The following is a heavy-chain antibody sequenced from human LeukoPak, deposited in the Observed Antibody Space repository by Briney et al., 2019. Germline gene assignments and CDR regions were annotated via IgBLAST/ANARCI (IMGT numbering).Heavy chain of an antibody. Sequence: SETLSLTCTVSGGSISSSTYYWGWIRQPPGKGLEWIGSIYYSGSTYYNPSLKSRVTMSEDTSKNQFSLKLSSVTAADTAVYYCARGPDDAFDIWSQGTMVTVSS. CDR1: GGSISSSTYY. J-gene: IGHJ3*02. CDR3: ARGPDDAFDI. CDR2: IYYSGST. V-gene: IGHV4-39*07.